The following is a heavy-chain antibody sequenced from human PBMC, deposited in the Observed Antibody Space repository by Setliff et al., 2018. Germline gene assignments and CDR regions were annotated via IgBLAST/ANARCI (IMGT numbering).Heavy chain of an antibody. Sequence: ASVKVSCKASGYTFAGYYMHWVRQAPGQGLEWMGWINPNSGGTNYAQKFQGRVTMTRDTSISTAYMELSRLRSDDTAVYYCARVYYDSSGSGLDIWGQGTMVTVSS. CDR1: GYTFAGYY. V-gene: IGHV1-2*02. D-gene: IGHD3-22*01. J-gene: IGHJ3*02. CDR2: INPNSGGT. CDR3: ARVYYDSSGSGLDI.